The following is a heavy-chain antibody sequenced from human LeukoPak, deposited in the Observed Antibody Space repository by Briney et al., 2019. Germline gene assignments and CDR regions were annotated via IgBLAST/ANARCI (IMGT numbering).Heavy chain of an antibody. V-gene: IGHV3-7*03. D-gene: IGHD3-22*01. Sequence: PGGSLRLSCAASGFIFSSHWMTWVRQAPGKGLEWVANIKQDGSERYYVDSLKGRFTISRDNAKNSLYLEMNSLRVEDTAVYYCARRGDSRGYYFDWGQGTLVTVSS. CDR3: ARRGDSRGYYFD. CDR2: IKQDGSER. CDR1: GFIFSSHW. J-gene: IGHJ1*01.